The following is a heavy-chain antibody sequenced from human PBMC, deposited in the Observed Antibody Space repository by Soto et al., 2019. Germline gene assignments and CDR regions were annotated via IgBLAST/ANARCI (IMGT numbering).Heavy chain of an antibody. V-gene: IGHV4-4*02. J-gene: IGHJ3*02. Sequence: SETLSLTCAVSGGSISSSNWWSWVRPPPGKGLEWIGEIYHSGSTNYNPSLKSRATISVDKSKNQSSLKRSSVTAADTALYYCSGNSGYEGDDAFYIWGKGTMVPVAS. CDR3: SGNSGYEGDDAFYI. D-gene: IGHD5-12*01. CDR1: GGSISSSNW. CDR2: IYHSGST.